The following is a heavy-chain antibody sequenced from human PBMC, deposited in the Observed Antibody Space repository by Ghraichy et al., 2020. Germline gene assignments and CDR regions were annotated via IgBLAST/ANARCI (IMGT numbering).Heavy chain of an antibody. D-gene: IGHD5-24*01. CDR1: GYSFTTYG. CDR3: ARGDGLSWFDP. Sequence: ASVKVSCKASGYSFTTYGISWVRLAPGRGTEWMGWISPYSGHTKYVEKFQGRVTMTIDTSASTTYMEMRSLTSDDTAVYYCARGDGLSWFDPWGQGTLVTVSS. J-gene: IGHJ5*02. V-gene: IGHV1-18*04. CDR2: ISPYSGHT.